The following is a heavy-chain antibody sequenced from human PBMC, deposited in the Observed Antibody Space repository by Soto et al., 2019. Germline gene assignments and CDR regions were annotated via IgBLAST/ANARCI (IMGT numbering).Heavy chain of an antibody. CDR1: GGTFSSYT. Sequence: SVKVSCKASGGTFSSYTISWVRQAPGQGLEWMGRIIPILGIANYAQKFQGRVTITADKSTSTAYMELSSLRSEDTAVYYCARAVGVVVPAAGSNWFDPWGQGTLVTVSS. CDR3: ARAVGVVVPAAGSNWFDP. V-gene: IGHV1-69*02. D-gene: IGHD2-2*01. J-gene: IGHJ5*02. CDR2: IIPILGIA.